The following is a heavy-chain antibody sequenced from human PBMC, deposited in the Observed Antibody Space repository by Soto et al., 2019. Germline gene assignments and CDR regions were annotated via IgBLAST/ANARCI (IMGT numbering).Heavy chain of an antibody. Sequence: QITLKESGPTLVKPTQTLTLTCTFSGFSLSTSGVGVGWIRQPPGKALEWLALIYWDDDKRYSPTLKSRLTNTKDTSQNQVVLTLTNIDPVDTATYYCARRRRGRHFAYWGQGTLVTVSS. D-gene: IGHD3-16*01. CDR2: IYWDDDK. V-gene: IGHV2-5*02. J-gene: IGHJ4*02. CDR3: ARRRRGRHFAY. CDR1: GFSLSTSGVG.